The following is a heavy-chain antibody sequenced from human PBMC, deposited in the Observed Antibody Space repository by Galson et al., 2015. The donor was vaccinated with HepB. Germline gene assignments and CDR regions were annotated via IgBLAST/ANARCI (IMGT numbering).Heavy chain of an antibody. V-gene: IGHV3-23*01. Sequence: SLRLSCAASGFTFSSYAMSWVRQAPGKGLEWVSAISGSGGSTYYADSVKGRFTISRDNSKNTLYLQMNSLRAEDTAVYYCAKSIRLRTYYFDYWGQGTLVTVSS. J-gene: IGHJ4*02. D-gene: IGHD4-17*01. CDR1: GFTFSSYA. CDR2: ISGSGGST. CDR3: AKSIRLRTYYFDY.